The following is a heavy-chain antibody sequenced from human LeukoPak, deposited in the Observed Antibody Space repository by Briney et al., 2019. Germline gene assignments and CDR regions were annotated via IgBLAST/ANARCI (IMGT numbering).Heavy chain of an antibody. CDR2: ISWDGGST. CDR3: AKGEGEWELLLSY. D-gene: IGHD1-26*01. J-gene: IGHJ4*02. CDR1: GFTFSGHW. V-gene: IGHV3-43*01. Sequence: PGGSLRLSCAASGFTFSGHWMTWVRQAPGKGLEWVSLISWDGGSTYYADSVKGRFTISRDNSKNSLYLQMNSLRIEDTALYYCAKGEGEWELLLSYWGQGTLVTVSS.